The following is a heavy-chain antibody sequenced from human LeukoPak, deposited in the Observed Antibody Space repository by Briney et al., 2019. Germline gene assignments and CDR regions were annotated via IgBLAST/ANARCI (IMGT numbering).Heavy chain of an antibody. D-gene: IGHD3-10*01. V-gene: IGHV4-59*01. CDR3: ARDPYGSGFMDV. CDR1: GGSISSYY. CDR2: IYYSGNT. Sequence: SETLSLTCTVSGGSISSYYWSWIRQPPGKGLEWIGYIYYSGNTNYNPSLKSRVTISVDTSKNQFSLKLSSVTAADTAVYYCARDPYGSGFMDVWGQGTTVTVSS. J-gene: IGHJ6*02.